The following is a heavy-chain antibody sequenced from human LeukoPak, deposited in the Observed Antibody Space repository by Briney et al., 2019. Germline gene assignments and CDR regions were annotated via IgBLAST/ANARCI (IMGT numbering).Heavy chain of an antibody. D-gene: IGHD6-13*01. J-gene: IGHJ4*02. CDR1: GFNFDDYG. CDR3: SRGYSTRHFPFDS. V-gene: IGHV3-20*04. CDR2: VNSNGRSA. Sequence: GGSLRLSCAASGFNFDDYGMTWVRQIPGKGLEWVAGVNSNGRSAGYAASVRGRFTISRDNAKNSLYLEMDSLRLDDTAFYYCSRGYSTRHFPFDSWGQGTLVTVSS.